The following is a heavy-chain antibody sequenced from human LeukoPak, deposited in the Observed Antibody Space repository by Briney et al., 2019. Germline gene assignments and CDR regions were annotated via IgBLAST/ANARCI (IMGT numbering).Heavy chain of an antibody. D-gene: IGHD6-19*01. CDR1: GFSFSSYS. J-gene: IGHJ4*02. V-gene: IGHV3-21*01. CDR3: ARDNRFASGWPDVY. CDR2: ISSSSSYI. Sequence: PGGSLLLSCAASGFSFSSYSMNWVRPAPGKGLEWVSSISSSSSYIYYADSVKGRFTISRDNAKNSLYLQMNSLRAEDTAVYYCARDNRFASGWPDVYWGQGTLVTVSS.